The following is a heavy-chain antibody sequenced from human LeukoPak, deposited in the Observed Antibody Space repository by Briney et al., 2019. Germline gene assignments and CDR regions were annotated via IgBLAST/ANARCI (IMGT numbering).Heavy chain of an antibody. D-gene: IGHD5-24*01. CDR1: GYTLTELS. V-gene: IGHV1-24*01. CDR2: FDPEDGET. CDR3: ATGIGRLSVEMATIFDY. Sequence: ASVKVSCKVSGYTLTELSMHWVRQAPGKGLGWMGGFDPEDGETIYAQKFQGRVTMTEDTSTDTAYMELSSLRSEDTAVYYCATGIGRLSVEMATIFDYWGQGTLVTVSS. J-gene: IGHJ4*02.